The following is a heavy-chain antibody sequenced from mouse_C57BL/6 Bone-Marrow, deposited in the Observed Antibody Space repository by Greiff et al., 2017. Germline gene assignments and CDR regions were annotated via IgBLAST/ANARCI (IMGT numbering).Heavy chain of an antibody. V-gene: IGHV5-15*01. CDR3: ARHLIYDGYYDYTMDY. D-gene: IGHD2-3*01. J-gene: IGHJ4*01. Sequence: EVKLVESGGGLVQPGGSLKLSCAASGFTFSDYGMAWVRQAPRKGPEWVAFISNLAYSIYYADTVTGRFTIPRENVKNTLYMKMSSLRSKDTTMYYCARHLIYDGYYDYTMDYWGQGTSVTVSS. CDR2: ISNLAYSI. CDR1: GFTFSDYG.